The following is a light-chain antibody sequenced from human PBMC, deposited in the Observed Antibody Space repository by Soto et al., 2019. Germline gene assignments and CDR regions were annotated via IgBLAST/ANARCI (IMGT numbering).Light chain of an antibody. CDR2: GAS. CDR3: QYGRSPLFT. Sequence: EIVMTQSPATLSLSPGERATLSCRASQSVSSSNLAWYQQTPGQAPRLLIYGASSRATGLPDRFSGSGSRTDFTLTISRLEPEDFAVYYCQYGRSPLFTFGPGTTVDIK. CDR1: QSVSSSN. V-gene: IGKV3-20*01. J-gene: IGKJ3*01.